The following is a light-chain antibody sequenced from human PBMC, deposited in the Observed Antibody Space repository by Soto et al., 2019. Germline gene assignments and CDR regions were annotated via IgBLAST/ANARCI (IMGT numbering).Light chain of an antibody. Sequence: QSVLTQPPSVSAAPGRKVTISCSGSSSNIGNNYVSWYQQVPGTAPKLLIYDNNKRPSGIPDRFSGSKSGTSATLGITGLQTGDEADYYCGTWDSSLSASLVFGGGTKLTVL. V-gene: IGLV1-51*01. J-gene: IGLJ3*02. CDR3: GTWDSSLSASLV. CDR2: DNN. CDR1: SSNIGNNY.